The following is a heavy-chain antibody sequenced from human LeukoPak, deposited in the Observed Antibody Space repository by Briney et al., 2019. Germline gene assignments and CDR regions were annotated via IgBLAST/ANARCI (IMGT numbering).Heavy chain of an antibody. CDR2: IYTSGST. V-gene: IGHV4-4*07. Sequence: SETLSLTCTVSGGSISSYYWSWIRQPAGKGLEWIGRIYTSGSTNYNPSLKSRVTISVDTSKNQFSLKLSSVTAADTAVYYCARDQFYVGLDAFDIWGQGTMVTVSS. CDR3: ARDQFYVGLDAFDI. J-gene: IGHJ3*02. D-gene: IGHD5/OR15-5a*01. CDR1: GGSISSYY.